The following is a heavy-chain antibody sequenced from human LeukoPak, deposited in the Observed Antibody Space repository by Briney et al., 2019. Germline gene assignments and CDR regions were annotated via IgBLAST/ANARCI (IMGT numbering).Heavy chain of an antibody. V-gene: IGHV3-11*05. CDR2: ISSGSIYT. CDR3: ARDGGHWNDLDY. D-gene: IGHD1-1*01. Sequence: GGSLRLSCAASGFTFSDYHVIWIRQAPGKGLEWVSYISSGSIYTNYADSVKGRFTISRDNAKNSVYLQMNSLRAEDTAVYYCARDGGHWNDLDYWGQGTLVTVSS. J-gene: IGHJ4*02. CDR1: GFTFSDYH.